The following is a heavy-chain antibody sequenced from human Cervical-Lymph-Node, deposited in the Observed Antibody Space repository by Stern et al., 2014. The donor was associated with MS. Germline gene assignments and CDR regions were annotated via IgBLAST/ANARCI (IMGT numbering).Heavy chain of an antibody. CDR2: IYTSGST. CDR3: ARDCRLRYFDNYGMDV. J-gene: IGHJ6*02. CDR1: GGSISSGSYY. D-gene: IGHD3-9*01. V-gene: IGHV4-61*02. Sequence: QVQLQESGPGLVKPSQTLSLTCTVSGGSISSGSYYWSWIRQPAGKGLEWIGRIYTSGSTNYNPSLKSRVTITLDTSKNHFSLKLVLWTAADTAVYYCARDCRLRYFDNYGMDVWGQGTTVTVSS.